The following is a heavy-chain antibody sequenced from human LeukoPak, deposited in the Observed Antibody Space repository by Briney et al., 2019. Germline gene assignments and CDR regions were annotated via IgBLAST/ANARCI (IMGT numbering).Heavy chain of an antibody. V-gene: IGHV3-53*01. D-gene: IGHD2-15*01. CDR2: IYSGGST. CDR3: ASDTQDYYYGMDV. J-gene: IGHJ6*02. Sequence: PGRSLRLSCAASGFTVSSNYMSWVRQAPGKGLEWVSVIYSGGSTYYADSVKGRFTISRDNSKNTLYLQMNSLRAEDTAVYYCASDTQDYYYGMDVWGQGTTVTVSS. CDR1: GFTVSSNY.